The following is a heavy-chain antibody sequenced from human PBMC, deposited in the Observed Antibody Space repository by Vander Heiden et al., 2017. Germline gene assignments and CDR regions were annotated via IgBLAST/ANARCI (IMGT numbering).Heavy chain of an antibody. Sequence: EVELVESGGVVVQLGGSLRLSCVASGLTFDEHTMDWVRQGPGKGLEWVARIGWDGDGTYYADSGKGRFTISRDNTKTSVFRQMNSLRTEDTGLYYCAKDKGEESCCDSWGQGTLVTVSS. CDR3: AKDKGEESCCDS. V-gene: IGHV3-43*01. CDR1: GLTFDEHT. D-gene: IGHD1-26*01. CDR2: IGWDGDGT. J-gene: IGHJ4*02.